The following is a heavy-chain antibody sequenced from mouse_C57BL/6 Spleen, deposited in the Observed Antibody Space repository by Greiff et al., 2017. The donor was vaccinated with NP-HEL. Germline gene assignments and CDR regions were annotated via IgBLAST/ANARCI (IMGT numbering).Heavy chain of an antibody. J-gene: IGHJ1*03. Sequence: ESGPGLVKPSQSLSLTCSVTGYSITSGYYWNWIRQFPGNKLEWMGYISYDGSNNYNPSLKNRISITCDTSTNQFFMKLNSVTTEDTATYYCARDPFITTVVATADWYFDVWGTGTTVTVSS. V-gene: IGHV3-6*01. D-gene: IGHD1-1*01. CDR2: ISYDGSN. CDR3: ARDPFITTVVATADWYFDV. CDR1: GYSITSGYY.